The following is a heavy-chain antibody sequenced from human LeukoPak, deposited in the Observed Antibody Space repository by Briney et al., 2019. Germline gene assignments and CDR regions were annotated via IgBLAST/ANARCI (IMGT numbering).Heavy chain of an antibody. V-gene: IGHV4-39*07. CDR2: IYYSGST. CDR1: GGSISSRSYY. D-gene: IGHD3-22*01. J-gene: IGHJ4*02. Sequence: SETLSLTCTVSGGSISSRSYYWGWVRQPPGKGLEWIGRIYYSGSTYYNPSLKSRVTMSVDTAKNQFSLKLSSVTAADTAVYYCARDRYYYDSSGYYRFDYWGQGTLVTVSS. CDR3: ARDRYYYDSSGYYRFDY.